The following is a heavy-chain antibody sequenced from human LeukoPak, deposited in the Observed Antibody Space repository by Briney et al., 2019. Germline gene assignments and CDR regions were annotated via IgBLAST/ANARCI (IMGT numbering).Heavy chain of an antibody. D-gene: IGHD5-24*01. V-gene: IGHV4-61*02. CDR3: ATSHGEGWLQWAPFDY. J-gene: IGHJ4*02. CDR1: GGSISSGSYY. Sequence: PSETLSLTCTVSGGSISSGSYYWSWIRQPAGKGLEWIGRIYTSGSTNYNPSLKSRVTISVDTSKNQFSLKLSSVTAADTAVYYCATSHGEGWLQWAPFDYWGQGTLVTVSS. CDR2: IYTSGST.